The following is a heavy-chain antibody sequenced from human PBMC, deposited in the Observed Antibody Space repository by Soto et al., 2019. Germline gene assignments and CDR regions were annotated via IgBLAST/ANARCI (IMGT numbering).Heavy chain of an antibody. CDR3: ARGRFLEWLLSGWFDY. V-gene: IGHV4-30-4*01. D-gene: IGHD3-3*01. J-gene: IGHJ5*01. CDR1: GGSISSGDYY. CDR2: IYYSGST. Sequence: SETLSLTCTVSGGSISSGDYYWSWIRQPPGKGLEWIGYIYYSGSTYYNPSLKSRVTISVDTSKNQFSLKLSSVTAADTAVYYCARGRFLEWLLSGWFDYWGQGTLVTVSS.